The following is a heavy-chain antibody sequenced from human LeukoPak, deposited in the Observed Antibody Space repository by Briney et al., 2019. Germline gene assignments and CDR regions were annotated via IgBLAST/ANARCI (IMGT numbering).Heavy chain of an antibody. V-gene: IGHV1-2*06. CDR1: GYTFTGYY. D-gene: IGHD1-26*01. Sequence: ASVKVSCNASGYTFTGYYMHWVRQAPGQGLEWMGRINPNSGGTNYAQKFQGRVTMTRDTSISTAYMELSRLRSDDTAVYYCARVVGRGIVGATIGYWGQGTLVTVSS. CDR2: INPNSGGT. J-gene: IGHJ4*02. CDR3: ARVVGRGIVGATIGY.